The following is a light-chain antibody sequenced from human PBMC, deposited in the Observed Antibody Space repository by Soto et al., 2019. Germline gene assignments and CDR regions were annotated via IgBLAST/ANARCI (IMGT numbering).Light chain of an antibody. V-gene: IGLV2-23*01. CDR1: SSDVGSYNL. J-gene: IGLJ1*01. CDR3: CSYAGSSTYI. Sequence: QSALTQPASVSGSPGQSITISCTGTSSDVGSYNLVSWYQQSPGKAPKLMIYEGSKRPSGVSNRFSGSKSGSTASLTISGLQAEDEADYYCCSYAGSSTYIFGSGTKVTVL. CDR2: EGS.